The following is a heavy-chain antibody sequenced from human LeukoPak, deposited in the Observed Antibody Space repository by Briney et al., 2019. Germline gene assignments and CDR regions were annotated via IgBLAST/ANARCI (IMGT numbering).Heavy chain of an antibody. CDR1: GGTFSSYA. J-gene: IGHJ4*02. Sequence: SVTVSCTASGGTFSSYAISWVRQAPGQGLEWMGRIIPILGIANYAQKFQGRVTITADKSTSTAYMELSSLRSEDTAVYYCASSYYDILTGYSNFDYWGQGTLVTVSS. CDR2: IIPILGIA. CDR3: ASSYYDILTGYSNFDY. V-gene: IGHV1-69*04. D-gene: IGHD3-9*01.